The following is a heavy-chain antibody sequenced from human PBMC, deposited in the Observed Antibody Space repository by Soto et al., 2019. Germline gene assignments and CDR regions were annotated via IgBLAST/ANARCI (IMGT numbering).Heavy chain of an antibody. Sequence: QMHLVQSGAEVKRTGSSVKISCKASGYTFTYVYLHWVRQAPGQSLEWMGCITPYNGNTRYAQKFQDRGTITRDGSLTVLLELSSLRSEDTAIYYCARSSYYGSDTYTDYGVVVWGQGTTVTVSS. D-gene: IGHD3-10*01. V-gene: IGHV1-45*02. CDR3: ARSSYYGSDTYTDYGVVV. J-gene: IGHJ6*02. CDR1: GYTFTYVY. CDR2: ITPYNGNT.